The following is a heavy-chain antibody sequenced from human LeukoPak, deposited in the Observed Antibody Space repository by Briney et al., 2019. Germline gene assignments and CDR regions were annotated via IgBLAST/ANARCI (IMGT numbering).Heavy chain of an antibody. J-gene: IGHJ4*02. D-gene: IGHD3-3*01. Sequence: PGGSLRLSCAASGFTFSAHYMDWVRQAPGKGLEWVGRIREKVNSYTTVYAASVKGRFTISRADSTNSVFLQMNSLKTEDTAVYYCAKAFCSEKQCTLDSWGQGTLVSVSS. CDR2: IREKVNSYTT. CDR3: AKAFCSEKQCTLDS. V-gene: IGHV3-72*01. CDR1: GFTFSAHY.